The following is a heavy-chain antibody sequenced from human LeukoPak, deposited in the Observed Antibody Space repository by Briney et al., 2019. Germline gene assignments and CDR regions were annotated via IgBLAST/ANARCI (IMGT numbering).Heavy chain of an antibody. Sequence: GASVKVSCKASGYTFTSYAMHWVRQAPGQRLEWMGWINAGNGNTKYSQKLQGRVTMTTDTSTSTAYMELRSLRSDDTAVYYCARGPYYDSWSGAGYWGQGTLVTVSS. CDR3: ARGPYYDSWSGAGY. D-gene: IGHD3-3*01. J-gene: IGHJ4*02. V-gene: IGHV1-3*01. CDR2: INAGNGNT. CDR1: GYTFTSYA.